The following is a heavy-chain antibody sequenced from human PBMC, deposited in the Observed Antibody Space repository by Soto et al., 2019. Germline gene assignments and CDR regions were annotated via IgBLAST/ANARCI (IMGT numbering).Heavy chain of an antibody. CDR1: GFAVSNNY. V-gene: IGHV3-74*01. CDR3: ARTQYLPDDVFDV. J-gene: IGHJ3*01. D-gene: IGHD2-2*01. Sequence: GGSLRLSCAASGFAVSNNYMNWVRQAPGKGLVRVSRINSDGSSTSHADSVKGRFTISRDNAKNTLYLQMSSLRAEDTAVYYCARTQYLPDDVFDVWGRGTVVTV. CDR2: INSDGSST.